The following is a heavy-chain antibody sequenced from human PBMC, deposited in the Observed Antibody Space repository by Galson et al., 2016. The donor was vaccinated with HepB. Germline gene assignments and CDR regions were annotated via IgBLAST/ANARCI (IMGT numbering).Heavy chain of an antibody. J-gene: IGHJ4*02. V-gene: IGHV4-59*01. CDR1: GGSITDYR. D-gene: IGHD1-26*01. Sequence: ETLSLTCSVSGGSITDYRWSWIRQPPGKGLEWIGYIYGSGSTNYNPSLKSRVTLSVETSKNQFSLKLSSVTAADTAVYYCARSGSYYIFDFWGQGTLVTVSS. CDR2: IYGSGST. CDR3: ARSGSYYIFDF.